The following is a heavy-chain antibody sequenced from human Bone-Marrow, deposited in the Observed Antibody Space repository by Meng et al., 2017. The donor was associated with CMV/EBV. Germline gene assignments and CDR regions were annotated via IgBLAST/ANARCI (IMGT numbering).Heavy chain of an antibody. CDR3: ARGEVSSYYGMDV. CDR1: GFTFSSYW. Sequence: ESLKIPCAASGFTFSSYWRHWVRQAPGKGLVWVSRINSDGSSTSYAESVEGRFTITRDNAKKTLYLQMNSPRAEDTAVYYCARGEVSSYYGMDVWGQGTTVTVSS. CDR2: INSDGSST. D-gene: IGHD2-21*01. J-gene: IGHJ6*02. V-gene: IGHV3-74*01.